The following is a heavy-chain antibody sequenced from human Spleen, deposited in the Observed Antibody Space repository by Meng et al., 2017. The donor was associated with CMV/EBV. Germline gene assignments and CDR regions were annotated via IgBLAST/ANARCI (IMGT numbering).Heavy chain of an antibody. Sequence: GGSLRLSCGAAGFTFSRSVMSWVRQAPGKGLEWVSSIRYSGDSTYYADSVRGRFTISRDNSKNTLYLQMNSLRAEDTAVYYCAKERGRGANYYGMDVWGQGTTVTVSS. D-gene: IGHD3-10*01. V-gene: IGHV3-23*01. CDR3: AKERGRGANYYGMDV. J-gene: IGHJ6*02. CDR2: IRYSGDST. CDR1: GFTFSRSV.